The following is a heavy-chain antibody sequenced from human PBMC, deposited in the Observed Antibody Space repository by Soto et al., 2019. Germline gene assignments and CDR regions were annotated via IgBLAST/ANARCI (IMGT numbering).Heavy chain of an antibody. Sequence: VQLVESGGGLVQPGGSLRLSCAASGFTISSYSMNCVRPAPGKRRVWVSYISSSSTTIYADSVKGRFTISRDTAKNPRYLQMNILRAEDTAVYYCSLDRYYYNGRWAFDIYGQGTMVTVSS. V-gene: IGHV3-48*01. CDR2: ISSSSTTI. J-gene: IGHJ3*02. CDR1: GFTISSYS. D-gene: IGHD1-26*01. CDR3: SLDRYYYNGRWAFDI.